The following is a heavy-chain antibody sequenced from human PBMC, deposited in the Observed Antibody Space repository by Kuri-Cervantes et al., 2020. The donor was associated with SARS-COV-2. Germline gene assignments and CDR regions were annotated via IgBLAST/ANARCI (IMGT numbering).Heavy chain of an antibody. CDR2: VNHSGTT. J-gene: IGHJ4*02. V-gene: IGHV4-34*01. D-gene: IGHD3-10*01. CDR1: GGSFSDYY. CDR3: ARVRGVLGEVYFDY. Sequence: GTLRLSCAVYGGSFSDYYWSWVRQPPGKGLEWIGEVNHSGTTNYDPSLKSRVTISIDTSKNQFSLKLSSVTAADTAVYYCARVRGVLGEVYFDYWGQGTLVTVSS.